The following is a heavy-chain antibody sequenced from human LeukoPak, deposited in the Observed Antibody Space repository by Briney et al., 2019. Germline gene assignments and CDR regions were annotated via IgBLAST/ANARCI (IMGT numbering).Heavy chain of an antibody. V-gene: IGHV1-8*01. CDR2: MNPNSGNT. D-gene: IGHD6-13*01. CDR1: GYTFTSYD. J-gene: IGHJ4*02. Sequence: ASVKVSCKASGYTFTSYDINWVRQATGQGLEWMGWMNPNSGNTGYAQKFQGRVTMTRNTSISTAYMELSSLRSEDTAVCYCATDFAAAGTLPTDWGQGTLVTVSS. CDR3: ATDFAAAGTLPTD.